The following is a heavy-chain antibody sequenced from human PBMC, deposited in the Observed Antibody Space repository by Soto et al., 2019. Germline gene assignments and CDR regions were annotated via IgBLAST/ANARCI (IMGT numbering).Heavy chain of an antibody. Sequence: QVQLVPSGAEVKKPGASVKVSCKASGYTFTGYYMHWVRQAPGQGLEWMGWINPNSGGTNYAQKFQGWVTMTGDTSISTAYMELSRLRSDDTAVYYCAREITVAGTGGGFDYWGQGTLVTVSS. CDR3: AREITVAGTGGGFDY. D-gene: IGHD6-19*01. CDR2: INPNSGGT. J-gene: IGHJ4*02. CDR1: GYTFTGYY. V-gene: IGHV1-2*04.